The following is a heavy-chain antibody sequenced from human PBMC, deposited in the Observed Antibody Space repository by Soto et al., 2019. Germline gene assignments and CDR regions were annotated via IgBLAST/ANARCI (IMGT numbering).Heavy chain of an antibody. D-gene: IGHD4-17*01. CDR1: GGSFSGYY. CDR2: INHSGST. V-gene: IGHV4-34*01. Sequence: QVQLQQWGAGLLKPSETLSLTCAVYGGSFSGYYWSWIRQPPGKGLEWIGEINHSGSTNYNPSLKSRVTISVDTSKNQFSLKLSSVTAADTAVYYCARVSGDYGDYGDWFDPWGQGTLVTVSS. J-gene: IGHJ5*02. CDR3: ARVSGDYGDYGDWFDP.